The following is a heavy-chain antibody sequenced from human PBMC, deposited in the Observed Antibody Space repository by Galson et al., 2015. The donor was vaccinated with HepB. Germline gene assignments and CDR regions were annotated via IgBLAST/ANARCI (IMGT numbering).Heavy chain of an antibody. J-gene: IGHJ4*02. D-gene: IGHD6-6*01. Sequence: SLRLSCAASGYTFSGYWMHWVRQAPGQGLVWVSRIKPDGSDTNYADYVKGRFTISRDNAKNTLYLRMNGLRAEDTAVYYCARAVSSSFYWGQGTLVTVSS. CDR3: ARAVSSSFY. V-gene: IGHV3-74*01. CDR2: IKPDGSDT. CDR1: GYTFSGYW.